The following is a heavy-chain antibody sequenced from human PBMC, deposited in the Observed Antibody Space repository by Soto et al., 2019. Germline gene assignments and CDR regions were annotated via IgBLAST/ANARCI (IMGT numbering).Heavy chain of an antibody. D-gene: IGHD3-9*01. CDR3: ARVDILTVYGCMDV. CDR1: GYSISSGYY. J-gene: IGHJ6*02. Sequence: SETLSLTCAVSGYSISSGYYWGWLRQPPGKGLEWIGSIYHGGSTYYSPSLKSRVTLSVDTSKNQFSLKLNSVTAADTAVYYCARVDILTVYGCMDVWGQGTTVTDSS. V-gene: IGHV4-38-2*01. CDR2: IYHGGST.